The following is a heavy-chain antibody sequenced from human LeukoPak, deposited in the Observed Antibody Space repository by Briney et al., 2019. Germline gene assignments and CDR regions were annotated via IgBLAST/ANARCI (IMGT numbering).Heavy chain of an antibody. J-gene: IGHJ4*02. Sequence: ASVKVSCKASGYTFTGYGISWVRQAPGQGLEWMGWISAYNGNTNYAQKLQGRVTMTTDTSTSTAYMELRSLRSDDTAVYYCARVVGYCSSASCYGYSYGYYYFDYWGQGTLVTVSS. CDR2: ISAYNGNT. CDR3: ARVVGYCSSASCYGYSYGYYYFDY. D-gene: IGHD2-2*01. CDR1: GYTFTGYG. V-gene: IGHV1-18*01.